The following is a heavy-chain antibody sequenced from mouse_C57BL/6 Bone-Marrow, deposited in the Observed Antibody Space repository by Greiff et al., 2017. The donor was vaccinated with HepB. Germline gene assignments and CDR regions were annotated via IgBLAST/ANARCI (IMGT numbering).Heavy chain of an antibody. V-gene: IGHV1-26*01. CDR1: GYTFTDYY. CDR2: INPNNGGT. CDR3: ARGNYYGSSYGYFDV. J-gene: IGHJ1*03. D-gene: IGHD1-1*01. Sequence: VPLQQSGPELVKPGASVKISCTASGYTFTDYYLNWVTHIHGKSLEWIGDINPNNGGTSYNQKFKGKATLTVDKSSSTAYMELRSLTSEDSAVYYCARGNYYGSSYGYFDVWGTGTTVTVSS.